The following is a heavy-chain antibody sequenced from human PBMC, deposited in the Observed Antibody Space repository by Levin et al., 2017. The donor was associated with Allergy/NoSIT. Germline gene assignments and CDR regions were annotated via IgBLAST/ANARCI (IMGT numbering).Heavy chain of an antibody. Sequence: ASVKVSCKASGYTFTGYYMHWVRQAPGQGLEWMGWINPNSGGTNYAQKFQGRVTMTRDTSISTAYMELSRLRSDDTAVYYCARDAQKRTAVAGTGGYWGQGTLVTVSS. CDR2: INPNSGGT. V-gene: IGHV1-2*02. J-gene: IGHJ4*02. CDR1: GYTFTGYY. CDR3: ARDAQKRTAVAGTGGY. D-gene: IGHD6-19*01.